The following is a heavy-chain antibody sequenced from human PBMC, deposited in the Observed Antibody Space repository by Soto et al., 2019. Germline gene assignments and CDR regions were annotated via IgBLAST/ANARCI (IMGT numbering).Heavy chain of an antibody. CDR2: IIPMFGIT. CDR1: VGAFDSYI. Sequence: QVQLVQSGAEVQKTGSSVKVSCKASVGAFDSYIVRWVRQAPGQGLEWMGRIIPMFGITNYAQKFHDRVTITADKSTSTAYMELSSLRAEDTAIYYCARDGAINNAALGMAYWGQGTLVTVSS. J-gene: IGHJ4*02. V-gene: IGHV1-69*08. D-gene: IGHD3-9*01. CDR3: ARDGAINNAALGMAY.